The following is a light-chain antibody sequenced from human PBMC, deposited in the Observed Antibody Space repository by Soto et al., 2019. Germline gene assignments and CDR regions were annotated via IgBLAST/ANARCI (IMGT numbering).Light chain of an antibody. CDR3: QQRSNWPLT. Sequence: EILLTHSPATLSLSPGERATLSCRASQSVGSDLAWYQQKPGQAPRLLIYDASNRATGIPARFSGSGSGTDFTLTISSLEPEDLAVYYCQQRSNWPLTFGGGTKVEIK. CDR2: DAS. CDR1: QSVGSD. V-gene: IGKV3-11*01. J-gene: IGKJ4*01.